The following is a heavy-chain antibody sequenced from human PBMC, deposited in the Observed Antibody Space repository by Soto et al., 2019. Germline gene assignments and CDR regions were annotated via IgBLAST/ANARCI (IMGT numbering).Heavy chain of an antibody. Sequence: QVQLQQWGAGLLKPSETLSLTCAVYGGSFSGYYWSWIRQPPGKGLAWSGEINHSGSTNSNPSFTSGVTLSVDTSKNQFSLKLSSVTAADTAVYYCARPTRQWLGLRYYYGMDVWGQGTTVTVSS. CDR1: GGSFSGYY. D-gene: IGHD6-19*01. CDR2: INHSGST. CDR3: ARPTRQWLGLRYYYGMDV. J-gene: IGHJ6*02. V-gene: IGHV4-34*01.